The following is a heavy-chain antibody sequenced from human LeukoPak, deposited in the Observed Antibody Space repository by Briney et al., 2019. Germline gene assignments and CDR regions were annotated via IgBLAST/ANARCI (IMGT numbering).Heavy chain of an antibody. Sequence: GGSLRLSCAASGFTFSSYAMHWVRQAPGKGLEWVAVISYDGSNKYYADSMKGRFTISRDNAKNSLYLQMNSLRAEDTAVYYCASQTYGDEFDYWGQGTLVTVSS. CDR1: GFTFSSYA. CDR3: ASQTYGDEFDY. CDR2: ISYDGSNK. V-gene: IGHV3-30-3*01. D-gene: IGHD4-17*01. J-gene: IGHJ4*02.